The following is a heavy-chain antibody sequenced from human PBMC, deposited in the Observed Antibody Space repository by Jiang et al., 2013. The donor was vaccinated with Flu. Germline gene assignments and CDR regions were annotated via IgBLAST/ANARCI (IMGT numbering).Heavy chain of an antibody. Sequence: GAEVKKPGESLKISCKGSGYSFTSYWDRLGAPDARESLEWMGIIYPGDSDTRYSPSFQGQVTISADKSISTAYLQWSSLKASDTAMYYCARSTAMVTPFDYWGQGTLVTVSS. CDR1: GYSFTSYW. CDR3: ARSTAMVTPFDY. J-gene: IGHJ4*02. D-gene: IGHD5-18*01. V-gene: IGHV5-51*01. CDR2: IYPGDSDT.